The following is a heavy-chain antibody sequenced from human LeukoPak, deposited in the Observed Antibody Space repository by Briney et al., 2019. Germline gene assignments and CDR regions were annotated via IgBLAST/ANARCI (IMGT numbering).Heavy chain of an antibody. J-gene: IGHJ2*01. CDR3: ARDYYDSSGYYISDWYFDL. D-gene: IGHD3-22*01. Sequence: GGSLRLSCAASGFTFSSYGMHWVRQAPGEGLEWMAVISYDGGNKYCADSVKGRFTISRDNSKNTLYLQMNSLRAEDTAVYYCARDYYDSSGYYISDWYFDLWGRGTLVTVSS. CDR1: GFTFSSYG. V-gene: IGHV3-30-3*01. CDR2: ISYDGGNK.